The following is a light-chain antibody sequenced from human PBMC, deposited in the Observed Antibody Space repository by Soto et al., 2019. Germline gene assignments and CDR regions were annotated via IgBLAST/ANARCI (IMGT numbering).Light chain of an antibody. Sequence: DIQMTQSPSTLSASVGDRVTITCRASQSISSWLAWYQQKPGKAPKVLIYDASTLQSGVQSRFSGSGFGTEFTLTITSLQPDDFATYYCKQYNSYSWTFGQGTKVDI. CDR1: QSISSW. CDR2: DAS. J-gene: IGKJ1*01. V-gene: IGKV1-5*01. CDR3: KQYNSYSWT.